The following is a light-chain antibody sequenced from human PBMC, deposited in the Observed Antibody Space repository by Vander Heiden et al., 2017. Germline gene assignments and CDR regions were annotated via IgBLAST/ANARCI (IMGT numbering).Light chain of an antibody. CDR1: KSLVYSSNNKNY. V-gene: IGKV4-1*01. CDR3: QQYYSTTVT. Sequence: DILMTQSPDSLAVSLGERATINCNSSKSLVYSSNNKNYLSLYQQKPGQPPKLLIYWASTRESGGPDRFSGSGSGTDFTLTISSLQAEDVAVYYCQQYYSTTVTFGPVTKVDIK. J-gene: IGKJ3*01. CDR2: WAS.